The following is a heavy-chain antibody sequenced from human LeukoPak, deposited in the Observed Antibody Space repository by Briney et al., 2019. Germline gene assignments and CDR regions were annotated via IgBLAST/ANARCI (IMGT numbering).Heavy chain of an antibody. J-gene: IGHJ5*02. V-gene: IGHV3-7*01. CDR1: GFSFSNFW. D-gene: IGHD6-6*01. CDR2: TKPDGSAT. Sequence: PGGSLRLSCAASGFSFSNFWMSWVRQAPGKGLEWVANTKPDGSATNYVDSVKGRFTISRDNAKNSLDLQMNSLRAEDTAVYYCARGGGSSSWGQGTLVTVSS. CDR3: ARGGGSSS.